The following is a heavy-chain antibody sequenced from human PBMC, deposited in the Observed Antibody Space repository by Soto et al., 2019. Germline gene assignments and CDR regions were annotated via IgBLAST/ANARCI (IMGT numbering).Heavy chain of an antibody. J-gene: IGHJ6*02. CDR2: IYYSGST. V-gene: IGHV4-30-4*01. D-gene: IGHD3-16*01. CDR1: GGSISSGDYY. CDR3: ARVLGNYYYYYGMDV. Sequence: QVQLQESGPGLVKPSQTLSLTCTVSGGSISSGDYYWSWIRQPPGKGLEWIGYIYYSGSTYYNPSLKSRVTITVDTSKNQFSLKLSSVTAADTAVYYCARVLGNYYYYYGMDVWGQETTVTVSS.